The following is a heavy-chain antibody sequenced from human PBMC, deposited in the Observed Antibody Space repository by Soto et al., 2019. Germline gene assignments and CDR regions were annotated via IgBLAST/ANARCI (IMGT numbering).Heavy chain of an antibody. V-gene: IGHV4-39*01. J-gene: IGHJ6*02. CDR1: GGSISGGSISSYC. D-gene: IGHD2-2*03. CDR2: FFIGGNT. Sequence: SETLSLPCTVSGGSISGGSISSYCWGWMRQPPGKGLEWIASFFIGGNTYYNPSLKSRVTISVDTSKNQFSLKLSSVTAADRAVYYCARLNGYCISSNCHGYYGMDVWGQGTTVTVSS. CDR3: ARLNGYCISSNCHGYYGMDV.